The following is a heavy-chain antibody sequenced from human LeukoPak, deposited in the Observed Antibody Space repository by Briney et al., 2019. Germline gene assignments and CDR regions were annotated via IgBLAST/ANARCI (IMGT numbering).Heavy chain of an antibody. Sequence: SETLSLTCAVYGGSFRGYYWSWIRQPPGKGLEWIGEINHSGSTNYNPSLKSRVTISVDTSKDQFSLKLSSVTAADTAVYYCARGPGDYDSSGYYYYWGQGTLVTVSS. D-gene: IGHD3-22*01. J-gene: IGHJ4*02. CDR3: ARGPGDYDSSGYYYY. V-gene: IGHV4-34*01. CDR2: INHSGST. CDR1: GGSFRGYY.